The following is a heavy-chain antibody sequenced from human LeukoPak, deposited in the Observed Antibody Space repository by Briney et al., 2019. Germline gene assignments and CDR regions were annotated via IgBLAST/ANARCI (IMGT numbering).Heavy chain of an antibody. D-gene: IGHD1-26*01. J-gene: IGHJ4*02. Sequence: GSLRLSCAASGFTFSSYSMNWVRQAPGKGLEWVSSISSSSSYIYYADSVKGRFTISRDNAKNSLYLQMNSLRAEDTAVYYCARDVLPLWELLSYFDYWGQGTLVTVSS. CDR3: ARDVLPLWELLSYFDY. V-gene: IGHV3-21*01. CDR2: ISSSSSYI. CDR1: GFTFSSYS.